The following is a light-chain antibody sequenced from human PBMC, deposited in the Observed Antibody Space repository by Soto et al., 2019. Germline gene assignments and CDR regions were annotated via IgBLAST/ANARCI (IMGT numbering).Light chain of an antibody. CDR3: QQYSNWPPIT. J-gene: IGKJ5*01. Sequence: EIEMTQSPATLSVSPGERATLSCRASQSVGSNLAWYQQKPGQAPRLLIYGASTRATDIPARFSGSGSGTEFTLTISSLESEDFAVYYCQQYSNWPPITFGQGTRLEIK. CDR2: GAS. CDR1: QSVGSN. V-gene: IGKV3D-15*01.